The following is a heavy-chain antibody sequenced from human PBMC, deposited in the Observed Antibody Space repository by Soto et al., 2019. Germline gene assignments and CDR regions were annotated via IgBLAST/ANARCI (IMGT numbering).Heavy chain of an antibody. J-gene: IGHJ5*02. CDR3: ASDQSARTYYDFWSGYPNYLFAP. Sequence: ASGKVSSEASGFTFTSSAMQWVRQARGQHHEWIGWIVVGSGNTNYAQKFQERVTITRDMSTSTAYMELSSLRSEDTAVYYCASDQSARTYYDFWSGYPNYLFAPWGQGTLVTVSS. V-gene: IGHV1-58*02. CDR1: GFTFTSSA. CDR2: IVVGSGNT. D-gene: IGHD3-3*01.